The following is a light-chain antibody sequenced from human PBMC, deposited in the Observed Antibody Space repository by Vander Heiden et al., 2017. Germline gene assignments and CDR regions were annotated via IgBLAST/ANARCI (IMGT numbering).Light chain of an antibody. Sequence: SYELTQPPSVSVSPGQTANITCSGDRLGNKYVCWYQQKPGQSPVLVIYHDNKRPSGIPERFSDSNSGNTATLTLSETQSLDEADYYCQAWDSSTGVVFGEGTKLTVL. J-gene: IGLJ2*01. CDR2: HDN. V-gene: IGLV3-1*01. CDR1: RLGNKY. CDR3: QAWDSSTGVV.